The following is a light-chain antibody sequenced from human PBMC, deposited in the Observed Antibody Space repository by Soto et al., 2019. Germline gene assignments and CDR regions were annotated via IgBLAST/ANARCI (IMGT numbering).Light chain of an antibody. V-gene: IGLV2-14*03. Sequence: QSALTQPASVSGSPGQSITISCTGTSSDVGTYNYVSWYQQHPGKAPKVMIYDVRTRPSGVSTRFSGSKSGNTASLTISGLQAEDEADYYFSSYTSSSFYVFGTGTKVTVL. CDR3: SSYTSSSFYV. CDR2: DVR. J-gene: IGLJ1*01. CDR1: SSDVGTYNY.